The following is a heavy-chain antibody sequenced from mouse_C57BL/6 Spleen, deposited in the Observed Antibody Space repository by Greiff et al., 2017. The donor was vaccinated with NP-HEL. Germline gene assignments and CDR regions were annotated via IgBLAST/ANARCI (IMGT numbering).Heavy chain of an antibody. D-gene: IGHD2-5*01. CDR3: ARSPYSNWDAMDY. Sequence: VQLQQSGPELVKPGASVKISCKASGYTFTDYYMNWVKQSHGKSLEWIGDINPNNGGTSYNQKFKGKATLTVDKSSSTAYMELRSLTSEDSAVYYCARSPYSNWDAMDYWGQGTSVTVSS. CDR2: INPNNGGT. CDR1: GYTFTDYY. J-gene: IGHJ4*01. V-gene: IGHV1-26*01.